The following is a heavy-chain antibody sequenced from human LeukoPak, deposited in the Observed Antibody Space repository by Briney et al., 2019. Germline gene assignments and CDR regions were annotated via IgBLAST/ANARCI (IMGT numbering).Heavy chain of an antibody. CDR1: GFTFSSYA. Sequence: GGSLRLSCAASGFTFSSYAMSCVRQAPGKGLEWVSGIIDNGYITYYANSVRGRFTISRDNSKNTLFLQMNCLRAEDTAVYYCAKLGGQEVHNYYVAVWGKGTTVAVSS. J-gene: IGHJ6*03. CDR3: AKLGGQEVHNYYVAV. V-gene: IGHV3-23*01. CDR2: IIDNGYIT. D-gene: IGHD3-16*01.